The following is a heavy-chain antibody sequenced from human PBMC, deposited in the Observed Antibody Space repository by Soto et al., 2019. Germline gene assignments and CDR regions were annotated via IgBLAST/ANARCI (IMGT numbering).Heavy chain of an antibody. CDR1: GYTFTSYG. V-gene: IGHV1-18*01. J-gene: IGHJ6*03. CDR2: ISAYNGNT. CDR3: ARGTGVVVVPSARRGDYSSYSTDV. Sequence: GASVKVSCKASGYTFTSYGISWVRQAPGQGLEWMGWISAYNGNTNYAQKLQGRVTMTTDTSTSTAYMELRSLRSDDTAVYYCARGTGVVVVPSARRGDYSSYSTDVWGKGPTVTLSS. D-gene: IGHD2-2*01.